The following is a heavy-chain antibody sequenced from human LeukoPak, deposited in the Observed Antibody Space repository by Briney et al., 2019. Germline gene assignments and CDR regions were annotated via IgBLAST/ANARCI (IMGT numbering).Heavy chain of an antibody. CDR3: ASSGWYIAFDH. CDR2: IYSGGST. CDR1: GFTVSSNY. V-gene: IGHV3-66*01. J-gene: IGHJ4*02. Sequence: PGGSLRLSCAASGFTVSSNYMSWVRQAPGKGLEWVSVIYSGGSTYYADSVKGRFTISRDNSKNTLYLQLNSLRAEDTAVYYCASSGWYIAFDHWGQGTLVTVSS. D-gene: IGHD6-19*01.